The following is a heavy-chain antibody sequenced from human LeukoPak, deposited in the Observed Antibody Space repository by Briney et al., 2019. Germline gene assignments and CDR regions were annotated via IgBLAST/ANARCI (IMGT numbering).Heavy chain of an antibody. V-gene: IGHV1-69*10. D-gene: IGHD3-10*01. CDR2: IIPIFGMT. Sequence: ASVKVSCKDSGDTFSSYAISWVRQPPGQGLGWMGGIIPIFGMTNYTQKFQGRVTITADKSTNTAYMELTGLRSEDTAVYYCARIISMSRGAPRTTGYGMDLWGKRTAVSVSP. CDR3: ARIISMSRGAPRTTGYGMDL. CDR1: GDTFSSYA. J-gene: IGHJ6*04.